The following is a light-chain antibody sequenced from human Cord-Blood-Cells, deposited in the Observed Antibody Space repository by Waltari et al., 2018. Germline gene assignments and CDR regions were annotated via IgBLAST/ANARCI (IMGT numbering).Light chain of an antibody. CDR3: SSYTSSSTLV. V-gene: IGLV2-14*01. CDR2: DVS. CDR1: SSDVGGDHY. J-gene: IGLJ2*01. Sequence: QSALTQPAPASGSPEQSITISCTGTSSDVGGDHYDSWYQQHPGKAPKLMIYDVSNRPSGVSNRFSGSKSGNTASLTISGLQAEDEADYYCSSYTSSSTLVFGGGTKLTVL.